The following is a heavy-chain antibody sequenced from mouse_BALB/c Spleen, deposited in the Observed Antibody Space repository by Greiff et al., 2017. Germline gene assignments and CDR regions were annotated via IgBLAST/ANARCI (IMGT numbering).Heavy chain of an antibody. Sequence: EVKVVESGGDLVKPGGSLKLSCAASGFTFSSYGMSWVRQTPDKRLEWVATISSGGSYTYYPDSVKGRFTISRDNAKNTLYLQMSSLKSEDTAMYYCARHGSSYVRAMDYWGQGTSVTVSS. CDR1: GFTFSSYG. CDR2: ISSGGSYT. CDR3: ARHGSSYVRAMDY. J-gene: IGHJ4*01. V-gene: IGHV5-6*01. D-gene: IGHD1-1*01.